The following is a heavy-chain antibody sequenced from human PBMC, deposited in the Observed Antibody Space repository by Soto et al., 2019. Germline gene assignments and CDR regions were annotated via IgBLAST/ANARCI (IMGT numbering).Heavy chain of an antibody. V-gene: IGHV4-59*01. D-gene: IGHD2-21*01. CDR2: IHYSGST. Sequence: SETLSLTCTVSGGSISSYYWIWIRQPPGKGLEWIGFIHYSGSTNYNPSLKGRVTMSVDTSKNQFSLKLTSVNTADTAIYYCTRGGDPYKTGHWGQGTLVTVSS. CDR1: GGSISSYY. CDR3: TRGGDPYKTGH. J-gene: IGHJ4*02.